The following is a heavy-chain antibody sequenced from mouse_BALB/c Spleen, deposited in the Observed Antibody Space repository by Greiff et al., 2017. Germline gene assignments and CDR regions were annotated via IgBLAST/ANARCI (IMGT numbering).Heavy chain of an antibody. Sequence: VQLQQSGPQLVRPGASVKISCKASGYSFTSYWMHWVKQRPGQGLEWIGMIDPSDSETRLNQKFKDKATLTVDKSSSTAYMQLSSPTSEDSAVYYCATGGYGKGVSLYAMDYWGQGTSVTVSS. D-gene: IGHD6-2*01. V-gene: IGHV1-74*01. CDR3: ATGGYGKGVSLYAMDY. CDR1: GYSFTSYW. J-gene: IGHJ4*01. CDR2: IDPSDSET.